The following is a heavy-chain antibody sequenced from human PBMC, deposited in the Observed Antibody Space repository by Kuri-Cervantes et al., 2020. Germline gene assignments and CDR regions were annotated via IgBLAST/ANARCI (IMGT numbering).Heavy chain of an antibody. CDR2: IKQDGSEK. V-gene: IGHV3-7*01. CDR3: ARDSGMDV. CDR1: EFTFSGYW. Sequence: ESLKISCVASEFTFSGYWMTWVRQAPGKGLEWVANIKQDGSEKYYVDSVKGRFTISRDNAKNSLYLQMNSLRAEDTAVYYCARDSGMDVWGQGTTVTVSS. J-gene: IGHJ6*02.